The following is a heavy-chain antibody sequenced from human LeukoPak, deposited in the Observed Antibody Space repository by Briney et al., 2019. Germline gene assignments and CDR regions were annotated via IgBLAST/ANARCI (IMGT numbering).Heavy chain of an antibody. Sequence: GGSLRLSCAASGFTFSDYNMNWVRQAPGKGLEWVSYITNGGSTIHHADSVKGQFTISRDNAKKTLYLQMNSLRAEDTAVYYCARSIGLTGGGVDVWGQGTTVTVSS. CDR1: GFTFSDYN. CDR2: ITNGGSTI. CDR3: ARSIGLTGGGVDV. V-gene: IGHV3-11*01. J-gene: IGHJ6*02. D-gene: IGHD3-9*01.